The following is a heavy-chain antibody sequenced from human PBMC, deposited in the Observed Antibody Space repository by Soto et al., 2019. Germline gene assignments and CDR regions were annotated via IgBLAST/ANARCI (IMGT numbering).Heavy chain of an antibody. V-gene: IGHV1-18*01. Sequence: QVPLVQSGAEVKKPGASVKVSCKASGYTFTSYGISWVRQAPGQGLEWMGWISAYNGNTNYAQKLQGRVTMTTDTSTSTAYMELRSLRSDDTAVYYCARDALPGKKAYYGMDVWGQGTTVTVSS. CDR1: GYTFTSYG. CDR2: ISAYNGNT. CDR3: ARDALPGKKAYYGMDV. J-gene: IGHJ6*02.